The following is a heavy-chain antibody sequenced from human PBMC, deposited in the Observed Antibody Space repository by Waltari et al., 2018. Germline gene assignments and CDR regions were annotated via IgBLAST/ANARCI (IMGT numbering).Heavy chain of an antibody. CDR3: ANDLSGSHHYYGMDV. J-gene: IGHJ6*02. CDR2: IRYDGSNK. D-gene: IGHD1-26*01. V-gene: IGHV3-30*02. CDR1: GFTFSSYG. Sequence: QVQLVESGGGVVQPGGSLRLSCAASGFTFSSYGMHWVRQAPGKGLEWVAFIRYDGSNKYYADSVKGRFTISRDNSKNTLYLQMNSLRAEDTAVYYCANDLSGSHHYYGMDVWGQGTTVTVSS.